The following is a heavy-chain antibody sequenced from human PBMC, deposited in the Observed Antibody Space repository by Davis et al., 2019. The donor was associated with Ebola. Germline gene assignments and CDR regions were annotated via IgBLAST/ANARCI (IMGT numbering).Heavy chain of an antibody. D-gene: IGHD3-3*01. Sequence: PGGSLRLSCAASGFTFSDYYMSWIRQAPGKGLEWVSYISSSGSTIYYADSVKGRFTISRDNAKNSLYLQMNSLRAEDTAVYYCASQGDFYYYYMDVWGKGTTVTVSS. J-gene: IGHJ6*03. V-gene: IGHV3-11*04. CDR3: ASQGDFYYYYMDV. CDR1: GFTFSDYY. CDR2: ISSSGSTI.